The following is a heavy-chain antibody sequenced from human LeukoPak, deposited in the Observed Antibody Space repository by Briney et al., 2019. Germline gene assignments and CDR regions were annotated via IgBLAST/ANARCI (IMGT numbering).Heavy chain of an antibody. CDR1: GFTFSSYA. CDR2: ISGSGGST. V-gene: IGHV3-23*01. J-gene: IGHJ4*02. Sequence: SGGSLRLPCAASGFTFSSYAMSWVRQAPGKGLEWASAISGSGGSTYYADSVKGRFTISRDNSKNTLYLRMNSLRAEDTAVYYCAKSLGIFDYWGQGTLVTVSP. CDR3: AKSLGIFDY.